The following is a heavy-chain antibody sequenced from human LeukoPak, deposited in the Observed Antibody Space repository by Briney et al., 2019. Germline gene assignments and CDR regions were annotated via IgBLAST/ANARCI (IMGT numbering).Heavy chain of an antibody. Sequence: PSETLSLTCTVSGGSISSYYWSWIRQPPGKGLEWIGYIYYSGTTDYNPSLKSRVTISVDTSKNQFSLKLSSVTAADTAVYYCARMRVAAAGLNWFDPWGQGTLVTVSS. CDR3: ARMRVAAAGLNWFDP. V-gene: IGHV4-59*12. J-gene: IGHJ5*02. CDR1: GGSISSYY. D-gene: IGHD6-13*01. CDR2: IYYSGTT.